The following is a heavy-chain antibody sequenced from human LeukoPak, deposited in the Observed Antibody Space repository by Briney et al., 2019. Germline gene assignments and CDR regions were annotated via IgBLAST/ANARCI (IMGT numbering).Heavy chain of an antibody. Sequence: SVKVSCKASGGTISSYAISWERQAPGQGLEWMGGIIPIFGTANYAQKFQGRVTITADESTSTAYMELSSLRSEDTAVYYCARGDYYDILTGLDPWGQGTLVTVSS. J-gene: IGHJ5*02. CDR3: ARGDYYDILTGLDP. D-gene: IGHD3-9*01. CDR1: GGTISSYA. CDR2: IIPIFGTA. V-gene: IGHV1-69*13.